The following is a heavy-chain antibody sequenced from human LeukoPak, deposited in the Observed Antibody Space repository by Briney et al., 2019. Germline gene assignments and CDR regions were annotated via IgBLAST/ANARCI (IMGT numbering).Heavy chain of an antibody. D-gene: IGHD6-13*01. V-gene: IGHV4-39*01. J-gene: IGHJ6*03. CDR3: ARYLDTSSWTYYYYYMDV. CDR2: IYYSGST. CDR1: GGSISSSSSY. Sequence: SETLSLTCTVSGGSISSSSSYWGWIRQPPGKGLEWIGSIYYSGSTYYNPSLKSRVTISVDTSKNQFSLKLSSVTAADTAVYYCARYLDTSSWTYYYYYMDVWGKGTTVTVSS.